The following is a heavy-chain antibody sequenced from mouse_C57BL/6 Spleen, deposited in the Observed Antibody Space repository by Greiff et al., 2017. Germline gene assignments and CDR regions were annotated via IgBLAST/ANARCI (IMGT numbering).Heavy chain of an antibody. CDR2: IDPSDSYT. D-gene: IGHD1-1*01. V-gene: IGHV1-50*01. Sequence: QVQLQQPGAELVKPGASVKLSCKASGYTFTSYWMQWVKQRPGQGLEWIGEIDPSDSYTNYNQKFKGKATLTVDTSSSTAYMQLSSLTSEDSAVYYCARSGFTTVVASFDYWGQGTTLTVSS. J-gene: IGHJ2*01. CDR1: GYTFTSYW. CDR3: ARSGFTTVVASFDY.